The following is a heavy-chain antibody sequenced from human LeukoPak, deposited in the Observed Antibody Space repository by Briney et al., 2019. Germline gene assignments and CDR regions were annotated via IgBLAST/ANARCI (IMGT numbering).Heavy chain of an antibody. V-gene: IGHV4-34*01. CDR1: GGSFSGYY. Sequence: SETLSLTCAVYGGSFSGYYWSWIRQPPGKGLEWIGEINHSGSTNYNPSLKSRVTISADTSKNQFSLKLSSVTAADTAVYYCARGGEIAAAGTIHFDYWGQGTLVTVSS. J-gene: IGHJ4*02. D-gene: IGHD6-13*01. CDR3: ARGGEIAAAGTIHFDY. CDR2: INHSGST.